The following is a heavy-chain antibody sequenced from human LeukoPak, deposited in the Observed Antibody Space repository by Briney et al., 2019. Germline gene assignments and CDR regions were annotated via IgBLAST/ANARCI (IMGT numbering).Heavy chain of an antibody. J-gene: IGHJ4*02. Sequence: PGGSLRLPCAASGFTFSSYAMSWVRQAPGKGLEWVSAISGSGGSTYYADSVKGRFTISRDNSKNTLYLQMNSLRAEDTAVYYCAKVDCGGDCHAPFDYWGQGTLVTVSS. CDR1: GFTFSSYA. CDR2: ISGSGGST. CDR3: AKVDCGGDCHAPFDY. V-gene: IGHV3-23*01. D-gene: IGHD2-21*02.